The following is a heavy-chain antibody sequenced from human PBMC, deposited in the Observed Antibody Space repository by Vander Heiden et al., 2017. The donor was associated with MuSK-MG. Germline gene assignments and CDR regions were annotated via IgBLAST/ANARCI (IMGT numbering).Heavy chain of an antibody. D-gene: IGHD6-13*01. Sequence: QVQLVESGGGLVTPGGSLRLSCAASGFTFSDYYMGWIRQAPGKGLEWVSYISSSSSYTNYADSVKGRFTISRDNAKNSLYLQMNSLRAEDTAVYYCARDRFIAAAGTDYYYYMDVWGKGTTVTVSS. CDR3: ARDRFIAAAGTDYYYYMDV. CDR1: GFTFSDYY. J-gene: IGHJ6*03. V-gene: IGHV3-11*06. CDR2: ISSSSSYT.